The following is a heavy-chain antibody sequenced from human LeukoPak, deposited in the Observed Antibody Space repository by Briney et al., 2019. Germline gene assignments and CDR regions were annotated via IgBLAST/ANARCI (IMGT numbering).Heavy chain of an antibody. CDR1: GGSIRSYY. D-gene: IGHD2-15*01. CDR3: ARVAGLNDY. J-gene: IGHJ4*02. V-gene: IGHV4-59*12. CDR2: IYYSGST. Sequence: SETLSLTCTVSGGSIRSYYWSWIRQPPGKGLEWIGYIYYSGSTNYNPSLKSRVTISVDTSKNQFSLKLSSVTAADTAVYYCARVAGLNDYWGQGTLVTVSS.